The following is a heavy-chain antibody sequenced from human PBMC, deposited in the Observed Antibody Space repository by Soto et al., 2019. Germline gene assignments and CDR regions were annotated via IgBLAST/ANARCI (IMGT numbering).Heavy chain of an antibody. CDR1: GGSFSGYQ. D-gene: IGHD3-10*01. V-gene: IGHV4-34*01. CDR2: INARGNI. CDR3: ARGLILWFGELARRGGYYYYMDV. J-gene: IGHJ6*03. Sequence: SETLSLTCAVYGGSFSGYQWTWIRQTPEKGLEWIGEINARGNINYNPSLKSRVTILVDTAKKQISLRLRSVTAADTAVYYCARGLILWFGELARRGGYYYYMDVWGSGTTVTVSS.